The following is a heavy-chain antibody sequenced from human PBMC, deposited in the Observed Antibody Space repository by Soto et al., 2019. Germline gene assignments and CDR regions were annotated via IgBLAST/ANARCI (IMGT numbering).Heavy chain of an antibody. CDR2: IYYIGST. CDR1: AGSTSNYY. D-gene: IGHD1-26*01. CDR3: ARGYSPALGAPWARVNWFDP. V-gene: IGHV4-59*01. J-gene: IGHJ5*02. Sequence: TSETLSLTCTVSAGSTSNYYWSWNRQPPGKGLEWSGYIYYIGSTNYNPSLKSRVTMSVDTSRNQLSRNLTSVTAADTAVYYCARGYSPALGAPWARVNWFDPWGQGTLVTVSS.